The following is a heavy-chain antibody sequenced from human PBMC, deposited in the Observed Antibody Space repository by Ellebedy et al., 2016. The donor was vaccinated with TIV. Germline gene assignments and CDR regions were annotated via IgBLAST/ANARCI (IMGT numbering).Heavy chain of an antibody. CDR1: GYTFTTYY. V-gene: IGHV1-46*01. CDR2: INPNTDAP. J-gene: IGHJ4*02. D-gene: IGHD1-1*01. Sequence: AASVKVSCKTSGYTFTTYYIHWVRQAPGQGLEWMGIINPNTDAPSYAQKFQGRVTITSDTSTSAVSMDLNSLRSEDTAVYFCARDQYPPRTTGTGFDYWGQGTLVTVSS. CDR3: ARDQYPPRTTGTGFDY.